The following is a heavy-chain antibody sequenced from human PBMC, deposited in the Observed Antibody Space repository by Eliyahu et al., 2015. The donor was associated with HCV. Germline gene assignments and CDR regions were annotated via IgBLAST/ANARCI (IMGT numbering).Heavy chain of an antibody. CDR1: GXXFTGYY. J-gene: IGHJ4*02. V-gene: IGHV1-2*02. Sequence: QVQLVQSGAEVKKPGASVXVSCKTSGXXFTGYYMHWVRQAPGQGLEWMGWINPNSGGTKYTQKFQGRVTMTTDMSTSTAYMEVSSLRSDDTAVYYCGRDLEGDEYTFFDYWGQGTLVTVSS. CDR2: INPNSGGT. CDR3: GRDLEGDEYTFFDY. D-gene: IGHD3-3*01.